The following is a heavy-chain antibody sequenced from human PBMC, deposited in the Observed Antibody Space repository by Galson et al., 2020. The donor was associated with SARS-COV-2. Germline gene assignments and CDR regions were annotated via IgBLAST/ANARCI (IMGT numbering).Heavy chain of an antibody. Sequence: GGSLRLSCAVSGFTFSSYALYWVRQAPGKGLEWVAVVSNDGKKNYYADSVKGRFTISRDNSKNTLYLQMNSLRPEDTAVYYCGRDRQYCRGGACYGFVDFWGQGTLVTVSS. V-gene: IGHV3-30*04. J-gene: IGHJ4*02. CDR2: VSNDGKKN. CDR1: GFTFSSYA. D-gene: IGHD2-15*01. CDR3: GRDRQYCRGGACYGFVDF.